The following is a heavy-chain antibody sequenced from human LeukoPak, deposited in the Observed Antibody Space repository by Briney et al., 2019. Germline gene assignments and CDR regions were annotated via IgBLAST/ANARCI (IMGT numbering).Heavy chain of an antibody. V-gene: IGHV1-2*04. D-gene: IGHD1-26*01. Sequence: ASVKVSCTASGYTFTGYYMHWVRQAPGQGLEWMGWINPNSGGTNYAQKFQGWVTMTRDTSISTAYMELCRLRSDDTAVYYCARGSSGSYALYDYWGQGTLVTVSS. CDR3: ARGSSGSYALYDY. J-gene: IGHJ4*02. CDR1: GYTFTGYY. CDR2: INPNSGGT.